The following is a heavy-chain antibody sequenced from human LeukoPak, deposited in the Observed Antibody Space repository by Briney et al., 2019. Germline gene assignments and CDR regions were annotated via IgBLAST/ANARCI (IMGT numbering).Heavy chain of an antibody. D-gene: IGHD2-15*01. Sequence: GASVKVSCKASGYAFTNYGITWVRQAPGQGLEWMGWISAYNTNTNYAQKLQGRVTMTTDTSTSTAYMELSSLRSEDTAVYYCARVRYCSGGSCKKVSRYYFDYWGQGTLVTVSS. J-gene: IGHJ4*02. CDR1: GYAFTNYG. V-gene: IGHV1-18*01. CDR3: ARVRYCSGGSCKKVSRYYFDY. CDR2: ISAYNTNT.